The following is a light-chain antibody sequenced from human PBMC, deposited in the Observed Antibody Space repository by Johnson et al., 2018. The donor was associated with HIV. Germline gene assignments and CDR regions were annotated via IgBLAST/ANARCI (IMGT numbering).Light chain of an antibody. CDR2: ENN. V-gene: IGLV1-51*02. J-gene: IGLJ1*01. CDR1: SSNIGNNY. Sequence: QAVLTQPPSVSAAPGQKVTISCSGTSSNIGNNYVSWYQHLPGTAPKLLIYENNNRPSGIPDRFSGSKSGTSATLGITGLQTGDEGDYYCGTWDGSLSAGAVFGTGTKVTVL. CDR3: GTWDGSLSAGAV.